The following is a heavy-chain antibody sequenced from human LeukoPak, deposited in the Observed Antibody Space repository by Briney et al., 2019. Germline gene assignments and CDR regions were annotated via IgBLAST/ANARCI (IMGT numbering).Heavy chain of an antibody. V-gene: IGHV3-23*01. CDR3: AKDGGI. D-gene: IGHD3-3*01. Sequence: GGSLRLSCAASGFTFTTYAMTWVRQAPGKGLEWVSAISGGGGTTYYADSVRGRFTISRDNSKNTLYLQMNSLRADDTAVYYCAKDGGIWGLGTMVTVSS. J-gene: IGHJ3*02. CDR2: ISGGGGTT. CDR1: GFTFTTYA.